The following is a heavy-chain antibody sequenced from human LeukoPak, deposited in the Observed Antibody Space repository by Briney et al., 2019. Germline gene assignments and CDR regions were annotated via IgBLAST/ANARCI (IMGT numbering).Heavy chain of an antibody. CDR2: IYSDNT. Sequence: GGSLRLSCTVSGFTVSSNSMSWVRQAPGKGLEWVSFIYSDNTHYSDSVKGRFTISRDNAKNSLYLQMNSLRAEDTALYYCARGGRYFDWLLSFDYWGQGTLVTVSS. CDR1: GFTVSSNS. J-gene: IGHJ4*02. D-gene: IGHD3-9*01. V-gene: IGHV3-53*01. CDR3: ARGGRYFDWLLSFDY.